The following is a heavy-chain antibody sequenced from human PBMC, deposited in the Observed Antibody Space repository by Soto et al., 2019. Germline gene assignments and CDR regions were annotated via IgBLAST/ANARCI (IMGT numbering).Heavy chain of an antibody. CDR2: ISGSGGST. J-gene: IGHJ4*02. V-gene: IGHV3-23*01. Sequence: EVQLLESGGGLVQPGGSLRLSCEASGFTFSSFAMSWVRQAPGKGLDCVSAISGSGGSTYYADSVKGRFTISRDNSKNTLYLQMNSLRAEDTAVYYCAKAGGYDSSGYYYERAYYFDYWGQGTLVTVSS. CDR1: GFTFSSFA. CDR3: AKAGGYDSSGYYYERAYYFDY. D-gene: IGHD3-22*01.